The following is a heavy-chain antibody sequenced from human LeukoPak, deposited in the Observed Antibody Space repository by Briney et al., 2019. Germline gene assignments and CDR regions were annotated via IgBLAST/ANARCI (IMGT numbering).Heavy chain of an antibody. V-gene: IGHV3-7*03. CDR3: ARSYCSGNKCYSDRYFDL. CDR1: GMTFRSHW. J-gene: IGHJ2*01. CDR2: ISQDGSRT. Sequence: GGSLRLSCAASGMTFRSHWLSWVRQVPGKGLEWVAKISQDGSRTDYVDSVRGRFTISRDNAKNSLYLQMNSLRADDTAVYYCARSYCSGNKCYSDRYFDLWGRGTQVIVSS. D-gene: IGHD2-15*01.